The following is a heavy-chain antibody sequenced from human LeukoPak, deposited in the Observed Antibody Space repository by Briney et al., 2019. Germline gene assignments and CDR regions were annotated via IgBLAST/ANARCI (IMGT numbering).Heavy chain of an antibody. CDR2: MNPNSGNT. D-gene: IGHD2-15*01. CDR1: GYTFTSYD. V-gene: IGHV1-8*01. Sequence: GASVKVSCKXSGYTFTSYDINWVRQATGQGLEWMGWMNPNSGNTGYAQKFQGRVTMTRNTSISTAYMELSSLRSEDTAVYYCARGVPNSEYCSGGSCYSFVAFDIWGQGTMVTVSS. J-gene: IGHJ3*02. CDR3: ARGVPNSEYCSGGSCYSFVAFDI.